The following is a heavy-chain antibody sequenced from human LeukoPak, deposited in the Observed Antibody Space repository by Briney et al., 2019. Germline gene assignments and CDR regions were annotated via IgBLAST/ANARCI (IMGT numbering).Heavy chain of an antibody. V-gene: IGHV3-53*01. CDR1: GFTVSSNY. CDR3: AREMWSTSLIDY. D-gene: IGHD2-21*01. J-gene: IGHJ4*02. Sequence: GGSLRLSCAASGFTVSSNYMTWVRQAPGKGLEWVSVIYSGGSTYYADSVKGRFTISRDNSKNTLYLQMNSLRAEDTAVYYCAREMWSTSLIDYWGQGTLVTVSS. CDR2: IYSGGST.